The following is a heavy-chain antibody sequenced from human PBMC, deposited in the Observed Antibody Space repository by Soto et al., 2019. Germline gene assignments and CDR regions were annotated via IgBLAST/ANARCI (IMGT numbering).Heavy chain of an antibody. CDR3: ASSTVFGVIALTSNTWFDP. Sequence: QVHLIQSGAEVKKPGSSVKVSCKASGGTFNNYAFSWVRQAPGQGLEWMGGIIPVFSATHYAQNFQGRVTIAANESTKTVYLYLSSLRSYDTAVYFCASSTVFGVIALTSNTWFDPWGQGTLVIVSA. CDR1: GGTFNNYA. V-gene: IGHV1-69*01. J-gene: IGHJ5*02. D-gene: IGHD3-3*01. CDR2: IIPVFSAT.